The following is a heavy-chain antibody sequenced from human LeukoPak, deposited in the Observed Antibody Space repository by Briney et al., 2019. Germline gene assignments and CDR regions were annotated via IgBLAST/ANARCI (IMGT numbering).Heavy chain of an antibody. CDR3: ARDFQWGFDY. V-gene: IGHV3-23*01. J-gene: IGHJ4*02. Sequence: PGGSLRLSCAASGFTFSSYAMSWVRQAPGKGLEWVSAISGSGGSTYYADSVKGRFTISRDNAKNSLYLQMDSLRAEDTAVYYCARDFQWGFDYWGQGTLVTVSS. D-gene: IGHD1-26*01. CDR1: GFTFSSYA. CDR2: ISGSGGST.